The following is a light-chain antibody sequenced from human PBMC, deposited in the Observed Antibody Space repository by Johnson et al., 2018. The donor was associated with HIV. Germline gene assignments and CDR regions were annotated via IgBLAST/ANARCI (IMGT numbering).Light chain of an antibody. CDR1: SSNIGNNY. CDR2: DNN. CDR3: GTWDSSLSAGV. Sequence: QSVLTQPPSVSAAPGQKVTISCSGSSSNIGNNYVSWYQQVPGTAPKLLIYDNNKRPSGIPDRFSGSKSGTSATLGITGLQTGDEADYYCGTWDSSLSAGVFGTRTTVPVL. J-gene: IGLJ1*01. V-gene: IGLV1-51*01.